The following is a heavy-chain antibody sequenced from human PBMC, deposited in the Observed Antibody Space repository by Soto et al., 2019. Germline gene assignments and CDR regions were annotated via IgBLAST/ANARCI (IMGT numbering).Heavy chain of an antibody. CDR3: AIVDPRGVAVVRDY. CDR1: GNTFSRHG. V-gene: IGHV1-18*01. Sequence: QVQLVQSGPEVKKPGASVKVYCKASGNTFSRHGFSWVRQAPGQGLEWMGWISGFNGQTNYALKFQGRVTLTTDTSTSTAYMALRSLRSADTAVYFCAIVDPRGVAVVRDYWGQGPLVTVSS. D-gene: IGHD3-10*01. CDR2: ISGFNGQT. J-gene: IGHJ4*02.